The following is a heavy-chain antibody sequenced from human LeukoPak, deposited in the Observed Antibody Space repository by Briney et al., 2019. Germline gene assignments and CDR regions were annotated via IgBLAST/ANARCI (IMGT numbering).Heavy chain of an antibody. D-gene: IGHD2-2*01. CDR1: GYSISSGYY. CDR2: IYHSGST. V-gene: IGHV4-38-2*01. Sequence: TSETLSLTCAVSGYSISSGYYWGWSRQPPGKGLEWIGSIYHSGSTHYNSSIKSRITISVDTSKNQFSLKLTSVTAADTAMYYCARQWQSTGFDYWGQRTLVTVSS. J-gene: IGHJ4*02. CDR3: ARQWQSTGFDY.